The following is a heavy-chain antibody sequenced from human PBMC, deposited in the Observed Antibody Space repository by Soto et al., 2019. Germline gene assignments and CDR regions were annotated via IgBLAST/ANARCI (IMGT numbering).Heavy chain of an antibody. CDR3: AGENRWAIFGVPHVGGGMDV. D-gene: IGHD3-3*01. Sequence: QVQLVESGGGVVQPGRSLRLSCAASGFTFSSYAMHWVRQAPGKGLEWVAVISYDGSNKYYADSVKGRFTISRDNSKNTLYLQMNSLRAEDTAVYYCAGENRWAIFGVPHVGGGMDVWGQGTTVTVSS. CDR2: ISYDGSNK. V-gene: IGHV3-30-3*01. CDR1: GFTFSSYA. J-gene: IGHJ6*02.